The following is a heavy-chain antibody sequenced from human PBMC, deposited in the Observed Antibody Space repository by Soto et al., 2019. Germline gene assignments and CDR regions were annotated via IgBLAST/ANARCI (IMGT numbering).Heavy chain of an antibody. CDR2: IKSKTDGGTT. Sequence: GGSLRLSCAASGFTFSNAWMSWVRQAPGKGLEWVGRIKSKTDGGTTDYAAPVKGRFTISRDNSKNTLYLQMNSLRAEDTAAYYCAKDGDFWSGYLFDPWGQGTLVTVSS. J-gene: IGHJ5*02. CDR3: AKDGDFWSGYLFDP. CDR1: GFTFSNAW. D-gene: IGHD3-3*01. V-gene: IGHV3-15*01.